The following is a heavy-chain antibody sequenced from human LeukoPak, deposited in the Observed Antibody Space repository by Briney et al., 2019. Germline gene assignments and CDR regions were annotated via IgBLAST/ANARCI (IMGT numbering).Heavy chain of an antibody. D-gene: IGHD6-6*01. Sequence: SETLSLTCTVSGGSISSYYWSWIRQPPGKGLEWIGEINHSGSTNYNPSLKSRVAISVDTSKNQFSLKLSSVTAADTAVYYCASESSRPARGNYWGQGTLVTVSS. J-gene: IGHJ4*02. CDR1: GGSISSYY. V-gene: IGHV4-34*01. CDR3: ASESSRPARGNY. CDR2: INHSGST.